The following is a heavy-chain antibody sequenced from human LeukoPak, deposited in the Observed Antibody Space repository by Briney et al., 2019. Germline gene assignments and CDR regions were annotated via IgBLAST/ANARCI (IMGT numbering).Heavy chain of an antibody. CDR2: IIPIFGTA. CDR3: ARDRTPDQNIVVVVAATNY. Sequence: SVKVSCKASGGTFSSYAISWVRQAPGQGLEWMGGIIPIFGTANYAQKFQGRVTITADESTSTAYMELRSLRSDDTAVYYCARDRTPDQNIVVVVAATNYWGQGTLVTVSS. D-gene: IGHD2-15*01. J-gene: IGHJ4*02. V-gene: IGHV1-69*13. CDR1: GGTFSSYA.